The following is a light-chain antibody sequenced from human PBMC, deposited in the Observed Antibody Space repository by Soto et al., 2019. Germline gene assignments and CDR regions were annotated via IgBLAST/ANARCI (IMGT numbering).Light chain of an antibody. CDR3: QKYNSAPRT. CDR1: QGISNY. Sequence: EIQMTQSPSSLSSSVGDRVTITCRASQGISNYLAWYQQKPGKDPKLLIYAASTLQSGVPSRFSGSGSGTDFTLTISGLQPEDVATYYCQKYNSAPRTFGPGTKVDIK. J-gene: IGKJ3*01. CDR2: AAS. V-gene: IGKV1-27*01.